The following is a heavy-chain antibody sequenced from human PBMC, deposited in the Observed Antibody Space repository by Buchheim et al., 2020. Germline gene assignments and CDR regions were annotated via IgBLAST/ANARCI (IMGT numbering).Heavy chain of an antibody. V-gene: IGHV4-61*02. Sequence: QVQLQESGPGLVKPSQTLSLTCTVSGGSISSGSYYWSWIRQPAGKGLEWIGRIYTSGSTNYNPSLKSRVTISVATSKNHFSLKLSSVTAADTAVYYCARAEIGYSSSWYRHTDYWGQGTL. J-gene: IGHJ4*02. CDR1: GGSISSGSYY. CDR3: ARAEIGYSSSWYRHTDY. D-gene: IGHD6-13*01. CDR2: IYTSGST.